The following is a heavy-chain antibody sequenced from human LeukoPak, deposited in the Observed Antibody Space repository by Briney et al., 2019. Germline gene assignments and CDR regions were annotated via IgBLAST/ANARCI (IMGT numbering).Heavy chain of an antibody. V-gene: IGHV1-2*02. CDR2: INPNSGGT. CDR3: ARAYTGCSGGSCYSSEFDP. J-gene: IGHJ5*02. Sequence: ASVKVSCKASGYTFTSYYMHWVRQAPGQGLEWMGWINPNSGGTNYAQKFQGRVTMTRDTSISTAYMELSRLRSDDTAVYYCARAYTGCSGGSCYSSEFDPWGQGTLVTVSS. CDR1: GYTFTSYY. D-gene: IGHD2-15*01.